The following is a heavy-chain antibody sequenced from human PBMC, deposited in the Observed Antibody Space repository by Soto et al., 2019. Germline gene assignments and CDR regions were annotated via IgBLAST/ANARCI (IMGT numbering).Heavy chain of an antibody. Sequence: GESLKISCKGSGYSFTSYWIGWVRQMPGKGLEWMGIIYPGDSDTRYSPSFQGQVTISADKSISTAYLQWSSLKASDTAMYYCARHSDGYNPPRYYYYGMDVWGQGTTVTVSS. V-gene: IGHV5-51*01. CDR3: ARHSDGYNPPRYYYYGMDV. J-gene: IGHJ6*02. CDR1: GYSFTSYW. D-gene: IGHD5-12*01. CDR2: IYPGDSDT.